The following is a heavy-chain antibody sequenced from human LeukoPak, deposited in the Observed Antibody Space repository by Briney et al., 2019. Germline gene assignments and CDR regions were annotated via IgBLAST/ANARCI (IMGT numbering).Heavy chain of an antibody. CDR2: IWYDGSNK. J-gene: IGHJ5*02. CDR1: GFTFSSYG. V-gene: IGHV3-33*01. CDR3: ARDAGSSPLNWFDP. D-gene: IGHD6-13*01. Sequence: SGGSLRLSCAASGFTFSSYGMHWVRQAPGKGLEWGAVIWYDGSNKYYADSVKGRFTISRGNSKNTLYLQMNSLRAEDTAVYYCARDAGSSPLNWFDPWGQGTLVTVSS.